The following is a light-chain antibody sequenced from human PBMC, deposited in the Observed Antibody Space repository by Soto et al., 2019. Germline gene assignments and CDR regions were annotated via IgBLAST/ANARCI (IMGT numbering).Light chain of an antibody. Sequence: QSALTQPPSVSDSPGQSITISCTGTSSDVGGSNFVSWYQQHPGKPPKLIIYDVANRPSGVSNRFSGSKSGSTASLIISRLQTEDESDYYCVSYTSSTTDVFGTGTKVTVL. CDR2: DVA. CDR1: SSDVGGSNF. V-gene: IGLV2-14*03. J-gene: IGLJ1*01. CDR3: VSYTSSTTDV.